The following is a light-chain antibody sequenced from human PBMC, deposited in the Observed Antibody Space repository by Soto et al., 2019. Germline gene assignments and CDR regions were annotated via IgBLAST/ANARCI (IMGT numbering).Light chain of an antibody. CDR1: QSVNSN. CDR2: GAS. V-gene: IGKV3-20*01. J-gene: IGKJ1*01. CDR3: QQYVSSPLT. Sequence: EIVMTQSPATLSVSPGERATLSCRASQSVNSNLAWYQQKPGQAPRLLIYGASSRATGIPDRFSGSGSETDFTLTISRLEPEDFAVYYCQQYVSSPLTFGQGTKVDIK.